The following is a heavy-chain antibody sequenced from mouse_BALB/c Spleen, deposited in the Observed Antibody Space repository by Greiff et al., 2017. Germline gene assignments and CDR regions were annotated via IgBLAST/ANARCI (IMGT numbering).Heavy chain of an antibody. Sequence: EVKLQQSGTVLARPGASVKMSCKASGYTFTSYWMHWVKQRPGQGLEWIGAIYPGNSDTSYNQKFKGKAKLTAVTSTSTAYMELSSLTNEDSAVYYCTRSYYGYWYFDVWGAGTTVTVSS. J-gene: IGHJ1*01. CDR3: TRSYYGYWYFDV. D-gene: IGHD1-1*01. CDR2: IYPGNSDT. V-gene: IGHV1-5*01. CDR1: GYTFTSYW.